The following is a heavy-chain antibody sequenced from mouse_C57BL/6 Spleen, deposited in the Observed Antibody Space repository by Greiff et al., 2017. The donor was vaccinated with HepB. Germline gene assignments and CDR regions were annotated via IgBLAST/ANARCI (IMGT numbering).Heavy chain of an antibody. CDR3: AREWDGGAMDY. CDR1: GFTFSSYA. Sequence: EVKLVESGGGLVKPGGSLKLSCAASGFTFSSYAMSWVRQTPEKRLEWVATISDGGSYTYYPDNVKGRFTISRDNAKNNLYLQMSHLKSEDTAMYYCAREWDGGAMDYWGQGTSVTVSS. V-gene: IGHV5-4*01. D-gene: IGHD4-1*01. CDR2: ISDGGSYT. J-gene: IGHJ4*01.